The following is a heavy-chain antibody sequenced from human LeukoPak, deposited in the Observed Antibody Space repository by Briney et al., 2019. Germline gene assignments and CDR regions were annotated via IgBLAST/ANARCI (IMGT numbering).Heavy chain of an antibody. V-gene: IGHV3-33*01. D-gene: IGHD3-10*01. J-gene: IGHJ4*02. Sequence: GGSLRLSCAASGFAFNTYAMHWVRQAPGQGLEWVALIWHDGSHKFYSNSVGGQFTISRDNSKNTVSLQMNNLRPEDTAVYYCAGEIFGSGSYPDFWGQGTLVTVSS. CDR3: AGEIFGSGSYPDF. CDR1: GFAFNTYA. CDR2: IWHDGSHK.